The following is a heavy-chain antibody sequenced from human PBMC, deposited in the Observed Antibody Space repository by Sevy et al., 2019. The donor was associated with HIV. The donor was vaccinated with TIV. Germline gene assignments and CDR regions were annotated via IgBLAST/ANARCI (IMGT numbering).Heavy chain of an antibody. D-gene: IGHD3-22*01. V-gene: IGHV4-59*01. CDR1: GGSFSGYY. CDR2: IYDSGRT. CDR3: AGSLNNYDSGDYQMGFDY. J-gene: IGHJ4*02. Sequence: SETLSLTCTVSGGSFSGYYWSWIRQPPGKGLEWIGYIYDSGRTNYNPSLKSRVTISVDTSTNQFSLKLNSVTAADTAVFYCAGSLNNYDSGDYQMGFDYWGQGTLVTVSS.